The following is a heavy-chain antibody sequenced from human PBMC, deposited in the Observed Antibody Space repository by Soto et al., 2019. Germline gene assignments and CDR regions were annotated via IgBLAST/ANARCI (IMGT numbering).Heavy chain of an antibody. CDR2: IIPIFGTA. V-gene: IGHV1-69*12. D-gene: IGHD2-15*01. CDR3: ASFSIDCSGGSCYSDY. J-gene: IGHJ4*02. CDR1: GGTFSSYA. Sequence: QVQLVQSGAEVKKPGSSVKVSCKASGGTFSSYAISWVRQAPGQGLEWMGGIIPIFGTANYAQKFQGRVTITADESTRTAYMELSSLRSEDTAVYYCASFSIDCSGGSCYSDYWGQGTLVTVSS.